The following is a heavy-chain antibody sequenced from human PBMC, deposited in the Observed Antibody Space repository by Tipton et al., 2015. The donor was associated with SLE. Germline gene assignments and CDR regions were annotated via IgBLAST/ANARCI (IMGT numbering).Heavy chain of an antibody. Sequence: TLSLTCTVSGVSVSSGGYYWNWIRQPPSKELEWIGNAYYTGSTYYSPSLRSRVTISVDTSKNQFSLTLSSVTAADTAVYYCARDWGGEALDFWSQGTLVTVSS. CDR1: GVSVSSGGYY. D-gene: IGHD2-21*01. J-gene: IGHJ4*02. CDR3: ARDWGGEALDF. CDR2: AYYTGST. V-gene: IGHV4-39*02.